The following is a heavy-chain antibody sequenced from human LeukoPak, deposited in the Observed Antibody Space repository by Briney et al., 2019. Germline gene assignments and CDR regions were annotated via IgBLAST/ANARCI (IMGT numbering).Heavy chain of an antibody. V-gene: IGHV3-7*04. CDR3: WGDYVWGTYDPDY. J-gene: IGHJ4*02. D-gene: IGHD3-16*01. CDR2: IKTDGRDT. CDR1: AFTFSPYW. Sequence: PGACLRPSRAAAAFTFSPYWMSWFRQLPGKGLEWLGHIKTDGRDTSSPVSATGRFTISSENAKNSLFLQMNSLIGEDTAVYYCWGDYVWGTYDPDYWGQGTLVTVTS.